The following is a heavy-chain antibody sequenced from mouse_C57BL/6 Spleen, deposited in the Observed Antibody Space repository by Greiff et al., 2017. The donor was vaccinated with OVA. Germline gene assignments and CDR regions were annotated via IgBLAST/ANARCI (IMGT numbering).Heavy chain of an antibody. CDR2: IDPETGGT. J-gene: IGHJ3*01. V-gene: IGHV1-15*01. CDR1: GYTFTDYE. D-gene: IGHD3-3*01. Sequence: VQLQESGAELVRPGASVTLSCKASGYTFTDYEMHWVKQTPVHGLEWIGAIDPETGGTASNPKFKGKAILTADKSSSTAYMELRSLTSEDSAVYYCTSLGQGFAYWGQGTLVTVSA. CDR3: TSLGQGFAY.